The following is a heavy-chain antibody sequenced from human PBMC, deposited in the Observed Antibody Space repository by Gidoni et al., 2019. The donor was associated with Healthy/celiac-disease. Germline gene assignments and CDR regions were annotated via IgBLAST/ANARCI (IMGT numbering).Heavy chain of an antibody. CDR1: AFAFTSYA. J-gene: IGHJ4*02. Sequence: QVRLVESGGVWVQPGWSPLLSFAPSAFAFTSYAMHWFRQAAGKGLEWVAVISYDGSNKYYADSVKGRFTISRDNSKNTLYLQMNSLRAEDTAVYYCARDGNYYGSGSYCDYWGQGTLVTVSS. V-gene: IGHV3-30-3*01. D-gene: IGHD3-10*01. CDR2: ISYDGSNK. CDR3: ARDGNYYGSGSYCDY.